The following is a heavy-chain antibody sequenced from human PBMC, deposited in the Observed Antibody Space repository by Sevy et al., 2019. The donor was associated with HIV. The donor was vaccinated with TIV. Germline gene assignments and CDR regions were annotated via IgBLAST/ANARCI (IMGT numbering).Heavy chain of an antibody. CDR1: GFTFNSHA. V-gene: IGHV3-23*01. J-gene: IGHJ4*02. Sequence: GGSLRLSCEASGFTFNSHAMTWVRQAPGKGLGWVSAVSGSGDSKSYAGSVKGRVTISRDNSTNITYLQMTSLGADDTAVSYCAKSSLPSGDYHFDFWGQGTVVTVSS. CDR3: AKSSLPSGDYHFDF. D-gene: IGHD2-21*01. CDR2: VSGSGDSK.